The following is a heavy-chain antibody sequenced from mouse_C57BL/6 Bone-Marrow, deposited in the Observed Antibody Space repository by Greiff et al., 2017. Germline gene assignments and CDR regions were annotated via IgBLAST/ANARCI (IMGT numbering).Heavy chain of an antibody. D-gene: IGHD2-3*01. J-gene: IGHJ3*01. V-gene: IGHV1-52*01. CDR3: ARWDDPRFAY. CDR1: GYTFTSYW. CDR2: IDPSDSET. Sequence: QVQLQQPGAELVRPGSSVKLSCKASGYTFTSYWMHWVKQRPIQGLEWIGNIDPSDSETHYNQKFKDKATLTVDKSSSTAYMPLSGLTSDDSAVYSCARWDDPRFAYWGQGTLVTVSA.